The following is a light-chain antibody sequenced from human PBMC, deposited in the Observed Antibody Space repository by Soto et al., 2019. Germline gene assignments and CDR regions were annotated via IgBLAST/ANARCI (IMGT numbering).Light chain of an antibody. J-gene: IGLJ2*01. CDR1: SGHSSYA. CDR3: QTWGTGILVV. CDR2: LNSDGSH. Sequence: QPVLTRSPSASASLGASVKLTCTLSSGHSSYAIAWHQQQPEKGPRYLMKLNSDGSHSKGDGIPDRFSGSSSGAERYLTISSLQSEDEADYYCQTWGTGILVVFGEGTKLTVL. V-gene: IGLV4-69*01.